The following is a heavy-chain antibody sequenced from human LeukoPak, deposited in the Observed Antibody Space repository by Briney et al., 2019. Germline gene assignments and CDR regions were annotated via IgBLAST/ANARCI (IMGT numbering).Heavy chain of an antibody. J-gene: IGHJ4*02. V-gene: IGHV1-46*01. CDR2: INPSGGST. CDR3: ARDKRSSGYYHYLFDY. Sequence: ASVKVSCKASGYTFTSYYMHWVRQAPGQGLEWMGIINPSGGSTSYAQKFQGRVTMTRDMSTSTVYMELSSLRSEDTAVYYCARDKRSSGYYHYLFDYWGQGTLVTVSS. CDR1: GYTFTSYY. D-gene: IGHD3-22*01.